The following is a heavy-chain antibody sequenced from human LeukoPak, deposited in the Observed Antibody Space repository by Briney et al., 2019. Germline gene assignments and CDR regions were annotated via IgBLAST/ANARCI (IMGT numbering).Heavy chain of an antibody. D-gene: IGHD3-10*01. CDR2: IYYRGST. V-gene: IGHV4-59*01. Sequence: SETLSLTCAVYGGSFSGYYWSWIRQPPGKGLEWIGYIYYRGSTNYNPSLKSRVTISVDTSKNQFSLKLSSVTAADTAVYYCASGGPYYYGSGSYPHWGQGTLVTVSS. CDR1: GGSFSGYY. J-gene: IGHJ4*02. CDR3: ASGGPYYYGSGSYPH.